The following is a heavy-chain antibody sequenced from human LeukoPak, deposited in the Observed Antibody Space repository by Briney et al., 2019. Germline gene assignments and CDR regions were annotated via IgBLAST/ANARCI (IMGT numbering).Heavy chain of an antibody. J-gene: IGHJ3*02. D-gene: IGHD1-7*01. CDR3: ARDRYNWNYAAFDI. Sequence: PVASVKVSCKASGGTLSSYAISWVRQAPGQGLEWMGRIIPILGIANYAQKFQGRVTITADKSTSTAYMELSSLRSEDTAVYYCARDRYNWNYAAFDIWGQGTMVTVSS. CDR1: GGTLSSYA. CDR2: IIPILGIA. V-gene: IGHV1-69*04.